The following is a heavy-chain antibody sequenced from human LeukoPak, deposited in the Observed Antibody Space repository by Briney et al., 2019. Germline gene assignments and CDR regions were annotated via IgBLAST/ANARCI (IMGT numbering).Heavy chain of an antibody. D-gene: IGHD3-3*01. V-gene: IGHV1-2*02. CDR3: ARGGYDFWSGYYHYFDY. CDR2: INPNSGGT. CDR1: GYTFTGYY. Sequence: ASVKVSSKASGYTFTGYYMHWVRQAPGQGLEWMGWINPNSGGTNYAQKFQGRVTMTRDTSISTAYMELSRLRSDDTAVYYCARGGYDFWSGYYHYFDYWGQGTLVTVSS. J-gene: IGHJ4*02.